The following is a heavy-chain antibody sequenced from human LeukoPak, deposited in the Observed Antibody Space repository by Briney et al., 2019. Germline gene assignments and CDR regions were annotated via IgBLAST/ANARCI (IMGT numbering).Heavy chain of an antibody. D-gene: IGHD2-2*02. Sequence: PSETLSLTCAVSGGSISSGGYSWSWIRQPPGKGLEWIGYIYHSGSTYYNPSLKSRVTISVDRSKNQFSLKLSSVTAADTAVYYCAYTAVPNYYYGMDVWGQGTTVTVSS. CDR1: GGSISSGGYS. CDR3: AYTAVPNYYYGMDV. V-gene: IGHV4-30-2*01. CDR2: IYHSGST. J-gene: IGHJ6*02.